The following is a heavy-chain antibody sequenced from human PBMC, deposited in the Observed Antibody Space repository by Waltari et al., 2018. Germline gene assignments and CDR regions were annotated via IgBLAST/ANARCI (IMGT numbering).Heavy chain of an antibody. V-gene: IGHV5-51*01. CDR3: ARPYCSSTSCYQDGMDV. CDR2: IYPGDSDT. J-gene: IGHJ6*02. Sequence: EVQLVQSGAEVKKPGESLTIYCKGSGYSFTSYWNGWVRPMPGKGLEWRGIIYPGDSDTRYSPSFQGQVTISADKSISTAYLQWSSLKASDTAMYYCARPYCSSTSCYQDGMDVWGQGTTVTVSS. CDR1: GYSFTSYW. D-gene: IGHD2-2*01.